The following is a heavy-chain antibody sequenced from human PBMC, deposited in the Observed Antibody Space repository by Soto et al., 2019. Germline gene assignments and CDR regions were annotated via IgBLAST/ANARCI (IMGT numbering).Heavy chain of an antibody. D-gene: IGHD3-22*01. Sequence: ASVKVSCKASGYTFTSYGISWVRQAPGQGLEWMGWISAYNGNTNYAQKLQGRVTMTTDTSTSTAYMELRSLRSDDTAVYYCATGHNQLSGYYTYYYYGMDVWGQGTTVTVSS. CDR1: GYTFTSYG. J-gene: IGHJ6*02. CDR2: ISAYNGNT. CDR3: ATGHNQLSGYYTYYYYGMDV. V-gene: IGHV1-18*04.